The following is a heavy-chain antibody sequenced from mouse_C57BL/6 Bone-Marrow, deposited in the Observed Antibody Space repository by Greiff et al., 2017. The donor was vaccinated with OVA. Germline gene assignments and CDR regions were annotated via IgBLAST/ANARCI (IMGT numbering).Heavy chain of an antibody. CDR3: ARWRFAY. Sequence: QVQLKESGPELVKPGASVKIPCKASGYAFSSSWMNWVKQRPGKGLEWIGRIYPGDGDTNYNGKFKGKATLTADKSSSTAYMQLSSLTSEDSAVYFCARWRFAYWGQGTLVTVSA. CDR1: GYAFSSSW. J-gene: IGHJ3*01. V-gene: IGHV1-82*01. CDR2: IYPGDGDT.